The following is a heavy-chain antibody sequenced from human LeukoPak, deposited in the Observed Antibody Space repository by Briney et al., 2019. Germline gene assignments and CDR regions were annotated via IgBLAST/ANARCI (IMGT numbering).Heavy chain of an antibody. D-gene: IGHD6-6*01. J-gene: IGHJ4*02. V-gene: IGHV4-59*01. CDR3: AGREYSSSSPFDY. CDR2: IYYSGST. CDR1: GGSISSYY. Sequence: SETLSLTCTVSGGSISSYYWSWIRQPPGKGLEWLGYIYYSGSTNYNPSLKSRVTISVDTSKNQFSLKLSSVTAADTAVYYCAGREYSSSSPFDYWGQGTLVTVSS.